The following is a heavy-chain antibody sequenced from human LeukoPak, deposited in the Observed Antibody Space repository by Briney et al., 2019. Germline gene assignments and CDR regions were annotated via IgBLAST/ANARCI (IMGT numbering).Heavy chain of an antibody. V-gene: IGHV4-39*01. J-gene: IGHJ2*01. CDR2: IYYSGST. Sequence: PSETLSLTCTVSGGSISSSSYYWGWIRQPPGKGLEWIASIYYSGSTYYNPSLKSRVTISVDTSKNQFSLKLSSVTAADTAVYSCARRPYDSSGYYYVNWFFDLWGRGTLVTVSS. CDR1: GGSISSSSYY. CDR3: ARRPYDSSGYYYVNWFFDL. D-gene: IGHD3-22*01.